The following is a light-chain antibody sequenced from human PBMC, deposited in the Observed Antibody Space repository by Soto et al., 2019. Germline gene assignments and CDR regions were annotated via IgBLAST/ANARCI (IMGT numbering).Light chain of an antibody. Sequence: EIVMTQSPATLSVSPGERATLSCRASQSVSNNLAWYQQKPGQAPRLLIYHASTGATGIPARFSGSGSGTELTLNISSVQSEDFAVYYCQQYNEWPLTFGGGTTVAIK. CDR1: QSVSNN. V-gene: IGKV3-15*01. CDR2: HAS. J-gene: IGKJ4*01. CDR3: QQYNEWPLT.